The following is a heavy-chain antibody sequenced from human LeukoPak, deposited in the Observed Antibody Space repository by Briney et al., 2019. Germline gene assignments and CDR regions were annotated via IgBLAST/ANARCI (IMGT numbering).Heavy chain of an antibody. Sequence: SETLSLTCTVSGGSISSSSYYWGWIRQPPGKGLEWIGSIYYSGSTYYNPSLKSRVTISVDTSKNQFSLKLSSVTAADTAVYYCARGSAGDEGWFDPWGQGTLVTVSS. CDR2: IYYSGST. D-gene: IGHD7-27*01. J-gene: IGHJ5*02. V-gene: IGHV4-39*07. CDR1: GGSISSSSYY. CDR3: ARGSAGDEGWFDP.